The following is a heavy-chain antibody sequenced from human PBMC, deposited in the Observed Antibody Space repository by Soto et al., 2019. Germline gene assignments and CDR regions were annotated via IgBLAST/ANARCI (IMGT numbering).Heavy chain of an antibody. CDR1: GFTVSTYA. J-gene: IGHJ6*02. CDR2: ISGSGDST. Sequence: GGSLRLSCAASGFTVSTYAMNWVRQAPGKGLEWVSGISGSGDSTYYADSVKGRFTISRDNSKNTLYLQMNSLRAEDTAVYYCARDGTGMDVWGQGTTVTVSS. V-gene: IGHV3-23*01. CDR3: ARDGTGMDV. D-gene: IGHD1-26*01.